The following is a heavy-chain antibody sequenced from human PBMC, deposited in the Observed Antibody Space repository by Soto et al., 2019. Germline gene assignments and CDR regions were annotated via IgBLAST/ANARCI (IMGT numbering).Heavy chain of an antibody. CDR2: INPNSGGT. J-gene: IGHJ4*02. CDR1: RYTFTGYY. CDR3: ARFIPFDY. D-gene: IGHD3-16*01. Sequence: AAVQGSCQASRYTFTGYYMHWVRQAPGQGLEWMGWINPNSGGTNYAQKFQGRVTMTRDTSISTAYMERSRLRSDATAVYSSARFIPFDYWGQGTLVTVSS. V-gene: IGHV1-2*02.